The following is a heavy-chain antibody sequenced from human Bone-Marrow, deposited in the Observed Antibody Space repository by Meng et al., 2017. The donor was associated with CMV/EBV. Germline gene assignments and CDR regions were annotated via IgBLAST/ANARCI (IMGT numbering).Heavy chain of an antibody. CDR1: GGSIFNYY. V-gene: IGHV4-59*01. Sequence: SETLSLTCTVSGGSIFNYYWSWIRQPPGKGLEWIGYVSYSGSTNYNPSLKSRVTISLDTSKNQFSLKLSSVTAADTAVYYCARLGSSGLNVDYWGQGTLVTVSS. CDR2: VSYSGST. CDR3: ARLGSSGLNVDY. D-gene: IGHD6-6*01. J-gene: IGHJ4*02.